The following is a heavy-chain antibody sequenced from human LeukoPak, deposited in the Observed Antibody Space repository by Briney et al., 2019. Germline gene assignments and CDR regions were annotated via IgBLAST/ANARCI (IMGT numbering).Heavy chain of an antibody. CDR2: VYSDGTT. V-gene: IGHV3-66*02. Sequence: PGGSLRLSCAASGFTVSSDYMSWVRQAPGKGLEWVSIVYSDGTTYYADSVKGRFSVSRDISKNTMSVQMNGLRPEDTAVYYCARANYAGGFDYWGQGTLVTVSS. J-gene: IGHJ4*02. CDR1: GFTVSSDY. D-gene: IGHD1-7*01. CDR3: ARANYAGGFDY.